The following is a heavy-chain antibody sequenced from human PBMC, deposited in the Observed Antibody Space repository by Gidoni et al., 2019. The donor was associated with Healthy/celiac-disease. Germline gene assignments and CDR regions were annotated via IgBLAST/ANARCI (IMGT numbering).Heavy chain of an antibody. D-gene: IGHD2-15*01. CDR2: RSFDGSNK. CDR3: AKDSAFYCSGGTCYSVFDY. J-gene: IGHJ4*02. V-gene: IGHV3-30*18. CDR1: GFTFSNSG. Sequence: QVQLVESGGGVVQPGRSLRLSCAASGFTFSNSGMHWVRQAPGKGLEWVAVRSFDGSNKYYADSVKGRFTISRDNSKNTLYLQINSLRAEDTAVYYCAKDSAFYCSGGTCYSVFDYWGQGTLVTVSS.